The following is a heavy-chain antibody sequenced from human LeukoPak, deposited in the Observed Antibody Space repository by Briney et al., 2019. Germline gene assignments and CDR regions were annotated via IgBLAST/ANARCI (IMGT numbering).Heavy chain of an antibody. D-gene: IGHD6-19*01. Sequence: SETLSLTCTVSGGSISSSYYYWGWIRQPPGKGLELIGSIYYSGSTYYNPSLRSRVTMSVDTSKSQFSLKMSSVTAADTAVYHRARRLGIAVFDYWGQGTLVTVSS. CDR1: GGSISSSYYY. V-gene: IGHV4-39*01. CDR2: IYYSGST. J-gene: IGHJ4*02. CDR3: ARRLGIAVFDY.